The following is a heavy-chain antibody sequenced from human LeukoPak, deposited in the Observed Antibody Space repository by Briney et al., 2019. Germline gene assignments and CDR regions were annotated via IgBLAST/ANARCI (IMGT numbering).Heavy chain of an antibody. CDR1: GGSISSYY. V-gene: IGHV4-59*01. Sequence: SETLSLTCTVSGGSISSYYWSWIRQPPGKGLEWIGYIYYSGSTNYNPSLKSRVTISVDTSRNDFSLKLSSVTAADTAVYFCARHTGIRSAFDFWGQGTMVTVSS. CDR2: IYYSGST. D-gene: IGHD7-27*01. J-gene: IGHJ3*01. CDR3: ARHTGIRSAFDF.